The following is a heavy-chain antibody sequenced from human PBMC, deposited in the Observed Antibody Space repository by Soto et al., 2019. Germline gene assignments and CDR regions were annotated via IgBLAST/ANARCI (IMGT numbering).Heavy chain of an antibody. Sequence: GGSLRLSCAASGFTFSSYARGWVRQGPGKGLEWVAVVSIGGSTHYADSVRGRFTISRDNSKNTLYLQMNSLRAEDTAVYFCAKRQGIGAAAKNFDFWGQGARVTVYS. D-gene: IGHD6-13*01. J-gene: IGHJ4*02. V-gene: IGHV3-23*01. CDR3: AKRQGIGAAAKNFDF. CDR1: GFTFSSYA. CDR2: VSIGGST.